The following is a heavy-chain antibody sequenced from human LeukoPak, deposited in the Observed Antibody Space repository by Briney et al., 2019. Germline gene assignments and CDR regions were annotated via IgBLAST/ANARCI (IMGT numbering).Heavy chain of an antibody. J-gene: IGHJ4*02. D-gene: IGHD5-18*01. CDR1: GGSISSGDYY. Sequence: SETLSLTCTVSGGSISSGDYYWSWIRQPPGKGLEWIGYIYYSGSTYYNPSLKSRVTISVDTSKNQFSLKLSSVTAADTAVYYCARAGGYSYGYDYFDYWGQGTLVTVSS. CDR2: IYYSGST. CDR3: ARAGGYSYGYDYFDY. V-gene: IGHV4-30-4*01.